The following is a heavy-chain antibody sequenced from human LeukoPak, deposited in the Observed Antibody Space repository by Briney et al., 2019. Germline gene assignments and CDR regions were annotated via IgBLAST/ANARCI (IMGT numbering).Heavy chain of an antibody. V-gene: IGHV4-39*07. D-gene: IGHD1-26*01. CDR1: GGSISSSSYY. Sequence: ETLSLTCTVSGGSISSSSYYWGWIRQPPGKGLEWIGSMYYSGSTYHNPSLKSRVTISVDTSKNQFSLKLSSVTAADTAVYYCAREGLLNWFDPWGQGTLVTVSS. J-gene: IGHJ5*02. CDR2: MYYSGST. CDR3: AREGLLNWFDP.